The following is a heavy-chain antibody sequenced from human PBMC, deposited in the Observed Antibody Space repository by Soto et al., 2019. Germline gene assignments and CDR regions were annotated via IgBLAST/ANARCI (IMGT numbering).Heavy chain of an antibody. CDR2: IYYSGST. D-gene: IGHD2-21*02. CDR1: GGSMRSDH. V-gene: IGHV4-30-4*08. Sequence: TLSLTCTVSGGSMRSDHWSWIRQPPGKGLEWIGYIYYSGSTYYNPSLKSRVTISVDTSKNQFSLKLSSVTAADTAVYYCARGGACGGDCYSEDAFDIWGQGTMVTVSS. J-gene: IGHJ3*02. CDR3: ARGGACGGDCYSEDAFDI.